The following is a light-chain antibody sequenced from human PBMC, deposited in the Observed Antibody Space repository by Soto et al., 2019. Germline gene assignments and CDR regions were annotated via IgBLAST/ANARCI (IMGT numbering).Light chain of an antibody. CDR1: QSVSSNY. CDR2: GAS. Sequence: KHSAVAVSLPKEERATLSCRASQSVSSNYLAWYQQRPGQAPRLLIYGASSRATGIPDRFSGSGSGTDFTLSICRVEHEVPAVCSFPAFRPQTFGEGTKVDIK. J-gene: IGKJ1*01. V-gene: IGKV3-20*01. CDR3: PAFRPQT.